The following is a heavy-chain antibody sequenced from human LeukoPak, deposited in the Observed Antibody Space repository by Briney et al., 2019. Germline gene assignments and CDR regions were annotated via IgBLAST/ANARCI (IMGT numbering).Heavy chain of an antibody. J-gene: IGHJ6*02. Sequence: SETLSLTCAVYGGSFSAYYWNWIRQLPGKGLEWIGFIYYSGSTYYNPSLRSRVIISVDTSKNQFSLNLSSVTAADTAVYYCARGVAAAPAVRYGMDVWGQGTAVTVSS. CDR3: ARGVAAAPAVRYGMDV. V-gene: IGHV4-31*11. CDR1: GGSFSAYY. D-gene: IGHD2-2*01. CDR2: IYYSGST.